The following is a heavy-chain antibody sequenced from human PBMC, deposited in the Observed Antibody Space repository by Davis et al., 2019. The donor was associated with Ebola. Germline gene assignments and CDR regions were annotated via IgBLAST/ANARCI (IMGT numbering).Heavy chain of an antibody. CDR2: ISGSGGST. V-gene: IGHV3-23*01. J-gene: IGHJ4*02. Sequence: GGSLRLSCAASGFTFRDYSMNWVRQAPGKGLEWVSAISGSGGSTYYADSVKGRFTISRDNSKNTLYLQMNSLRAEDTAVYYCAKEVLEYSSGWQVDYWGQGTLVTVSS. CDR3: AKEVLEYSSGWQVDY. CDR1: GFTFRDYS. D-gene: IGHD6-19*01.